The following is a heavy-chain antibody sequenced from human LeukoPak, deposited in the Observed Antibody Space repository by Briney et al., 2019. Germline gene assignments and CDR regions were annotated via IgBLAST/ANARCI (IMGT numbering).Heavy chain of an antibody. Sequence: SETLSLTCTVSGGSISSSSYYWGWIRQPPGKGLEWIGYIYYSGYTNYSPSLKSRVTISVDTSKNQFSLKLSSVTAADTAVYYCARTTMVRGTYYMDVWGKGTTVTISS. CDR3: ARTTMVRGTYYMDV. D-gene: IGHD3-10*01. CDR2: IYYSGYT. J-gene: IGHJ6*03. V-gene: IGHV4-61*05. CDR1: GGSISSSSYY.